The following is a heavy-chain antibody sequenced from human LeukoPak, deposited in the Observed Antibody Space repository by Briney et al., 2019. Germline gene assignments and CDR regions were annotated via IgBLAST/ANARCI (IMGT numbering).Heavy chain of an antibody. V-gene: IGHV4-39*07. J-gene: IGHJ3*02. Sequence: SETLSLTCTVSGGSISSSSYYWGWIRQPPGKGLEWIGSIYYSGSTYYNPSLKSRVTISVDTSKNQFSLKLSSVTAADTAVYYCAREGFGVGAIMGAFDIWGQGTMVTVSS. CDR2: IYYSGST. CDR3: AREGFGVGAIMGAFDI. CDR1: GGSISSSSYY. D-gene: IGHD1-26*01.